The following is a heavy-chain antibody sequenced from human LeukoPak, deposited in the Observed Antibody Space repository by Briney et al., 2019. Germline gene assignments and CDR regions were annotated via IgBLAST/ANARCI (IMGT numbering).Heavy chain of an antibody. CDR2: ISYDGSNK. V-gene: IGHV3-30-3*01. Sequence: GGSLRLSCAASGFTFSSYAMHWVRQAPGKGLEWVAVISYDGSNKYYADSVKGRFTISRDNSKDTLYLQMNSLRAEDTAVYYCAREKSPLGDSSPDWFDPWGQGTLVTVSS. J-gene: IGHJ5*02. CDR3: AREKSPLGDSSPDWFDP. D-gene: IGHD2-21*02. CDR1: GFTFSSYA.